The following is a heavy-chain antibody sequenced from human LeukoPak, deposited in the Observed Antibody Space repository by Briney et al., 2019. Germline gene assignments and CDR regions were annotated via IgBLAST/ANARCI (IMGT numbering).Heavy chain of an antibody. J-gene: IGHJ5*02. D-gene: IGHD3-10*01. CDR2: TYYSGST. V-gene: IGHV4-30-4*01. CDR1: XGXIXXGDYY. Sequence: TLSLTCTVXXGXIXXGDYYXXWIRXXXXKGLEWIGYTYYSGSTYYNPSLKSRVTISVDTSKNQFSLKLSSVTAADTAVYYCARGYYGLAWGQGTLVTVSS. CDR3: ARGYYGLA.